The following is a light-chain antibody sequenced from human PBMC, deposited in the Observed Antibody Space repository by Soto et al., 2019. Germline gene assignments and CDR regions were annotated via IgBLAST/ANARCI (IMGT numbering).Light chain of an antibody. CDR2: DAS. Sequence: EIVLTQSPATLSLSPGERATLSCRASQSVSSYLAWYQQKPGQAPRLLIYDASNRATGIPARFSGRGCGTDFTLTMHILEPEDVAVHYWQQYEVWPALTVGGGTKV. CDR3: QQYEVWPALT. V-gene: IGKV3-11*01. CDR1: QSVSSY. J-gene: IGKJ4*01.